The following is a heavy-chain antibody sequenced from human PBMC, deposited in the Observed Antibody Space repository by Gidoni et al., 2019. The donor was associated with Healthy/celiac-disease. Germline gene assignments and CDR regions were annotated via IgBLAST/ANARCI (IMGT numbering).Heavy chain of an antibody. CDR1: GFTFSTYG. CDR3: ARDVSSGWKHLDY. CDR2: ISYNEVHR. Sequence: QVQLVDSGGGVVQPGGSLRLSCVASGFTFSTYGMHWVRQAPGKGLEWVAVISYNEVHRHDADSVKGRFTISRDNSKNTVYLQMNSLRSDDTAIYFCARDVSSGWKHLDYWGQGTLVTVSS. J-gene: IGHJ4*02. V-gene: IGHV3-30*03. D-gene: IGHD6-19*01.